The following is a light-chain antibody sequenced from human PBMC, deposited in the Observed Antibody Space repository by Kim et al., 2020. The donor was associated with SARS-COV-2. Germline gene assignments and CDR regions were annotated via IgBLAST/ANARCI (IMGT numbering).Light chain of an antibody. CDR2: AAS. J-gene: IGKJ1*01. CDR1: QGVSSY. V-gene: IGKV1-8*01. Sequence: SPGDRVTLTCRASQGVSSYLAWYQQRPAKAPELLIYAASTLQSGVPSRFSGSGSGTDFTLTINSLQSEDFATYYCQQYYTYPRGTFGQGTKVDIK. CDR3: QQYYTYPRGT.